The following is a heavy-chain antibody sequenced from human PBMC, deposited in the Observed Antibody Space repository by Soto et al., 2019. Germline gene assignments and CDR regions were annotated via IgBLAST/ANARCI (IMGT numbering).Heavy chain of an antibody. D-gene: IGHD2-8*01. J-gene: IGHJ6*02. CDR2: INVYNGNT. CDR1: GYSFTRYG. Sequence: QVHLVQSGAEVKNPGASVKVSCKASGYSFTRYGIGWARQAPGQGLEWMGWINVYNGNTNYAQNLQGRLTLTTDTSTTTAYMELRSLRSNDTAIYYCAMVDAYVTPSPQDVWGQGTTLTVSS. V-gene: IGHV1-18*01. CDR3: AMVDAYVTPSPQDV.